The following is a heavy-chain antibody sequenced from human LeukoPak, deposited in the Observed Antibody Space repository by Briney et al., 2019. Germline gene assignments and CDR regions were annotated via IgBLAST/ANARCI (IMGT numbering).Heavy chain of an antibody. CDR3: ARISLGAIWGYYYGMDV. V-gene: IGHV1-69*13. CDR2: IIPIFDTA. CDR1: GGTFSSYS. D-gene: IGHD1-26*01. Sequence: SVKVSCKASGGTFSSYSISWVRQAPGQGLEWMGGIIPIFDTADYAQKFQGRVTTTADESTSTAYMELSSLRSEDTAVFYCARISLGAIWGYYYGMDVWGQGTTVTVSS. J-gene: IGHJ6*02.